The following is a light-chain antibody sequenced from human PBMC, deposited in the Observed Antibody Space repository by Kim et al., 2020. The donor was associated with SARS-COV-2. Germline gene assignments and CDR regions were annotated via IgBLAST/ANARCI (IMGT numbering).Light chain of an antibody. CDR2: YDS. Sequence: PRKTDRITWGGNNIGSKSVHWYQQKPGQAPVLVIYYDSDRPSGIPERFSGSNSGNTATLTISRVEAGDEADYYCQVWDSSSDHRGVFGTGTKVTVL. J-gene: IGLJ1*01. CDR1: NIGSKS. CDR3: QVWDSSSDHRGV. V-gene: IGLV3-21*04.